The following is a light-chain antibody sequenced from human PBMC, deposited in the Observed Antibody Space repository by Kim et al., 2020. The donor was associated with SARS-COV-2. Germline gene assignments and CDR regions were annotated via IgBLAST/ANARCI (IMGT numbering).Light chain of an antibody. CDR3: QVWDSSSDHPV. J-gene: IGLJ2*01. CDR2: YDS. V-gene: IGLV3-21*04. CDR1: NIGSKS. Sequence: SYELTQPPSVSVAPGKTARITCGGNNIGSKSVHWYQQKPGQAPVLVIYYDSDRPSGIPERFSGSNSGNTATLTISRVEAGDEADYYCQVWDSSSDHPVFSRATQLTVL.